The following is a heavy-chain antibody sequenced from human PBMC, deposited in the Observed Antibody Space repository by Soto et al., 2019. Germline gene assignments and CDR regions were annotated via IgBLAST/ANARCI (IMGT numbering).Heavy chain of an antibody. CDR2: IYYSGST. Sequence: LSLTCTVSGGSISSYYRSWIRQPPGKGLEWIGYIYYSGSTNYNPSLKSRVTISVDTSKNQFSLKLSSVTAADTAVYYCARDRTGSSWYQNYYYYGMDVWGQGPTVTVSS. V-gene: IGHV4-59*01. J-gene: IGHJ6*02. CDR1: GGSISSYY. CDR3: ARDRTGSSWYQNYYYYGMDV. D-gene: IGHD6-13*01.